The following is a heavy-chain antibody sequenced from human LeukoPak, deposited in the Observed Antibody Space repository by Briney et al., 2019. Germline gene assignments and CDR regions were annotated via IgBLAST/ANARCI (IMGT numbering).Heavy chain of an antibody. CDR3: ARDLLPRGLAGGSAFDI. J-gene: IGHJ3*02. Sequence: SETLSLTCAVSGGSISSYYWSWIRQPPGKGLEWIGYIYYSGSTNYNPSLKSRVTISVDTSKNQFSLRLRSVTAADTAVYYCARDLLPRGLAGGSAFDIWGQGTMVTVSS. CDR1: GGSISSYY. V-gene: IGHV4-59*01. CDR2: IYYSGST. D-gene: IGHD3-16*01.